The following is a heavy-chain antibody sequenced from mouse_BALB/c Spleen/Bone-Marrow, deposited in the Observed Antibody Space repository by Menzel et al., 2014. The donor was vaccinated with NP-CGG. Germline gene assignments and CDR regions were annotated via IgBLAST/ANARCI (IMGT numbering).Heavy chain of an antibody. D-gene: IGHD1-1*01. CDR1: GDSITSGY. J-gene: IGHJ4*01. Sequence: EVQLQQSGPSLEKPSQTLSLTCSVTGDSITSGYWNWIRKFPGNKLENMGYISYSGSTYYNPSLKSRISITRDTSKNQSYLQLNSVTTEDTATYYCARGGGSSYNYAMDYWGQGTSVTVSS. CDR3: ARGGGSSYNYAMDY. V-gene: IGHV3-8*02. CDR2: ISYSGST.